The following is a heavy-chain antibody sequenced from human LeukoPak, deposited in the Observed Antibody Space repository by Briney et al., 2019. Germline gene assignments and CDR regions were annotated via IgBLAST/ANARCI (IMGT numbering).Heavy chain of an antibody. Sequence: ASVKVSCKTFGYSFTSFYIHWVRQAPGQGLEWMGMVNPSGGSTISAQKFQDRVNMTTDTSTRTVYMEMTGLTSDDTGIYYCARDAFWGQGTQVTASS. D-gene: IGHD3-3*02. J-gene: IGHJ4*02. CDR2: VNPSGGST. CDR3: ARDAF. V-gene: IGHV1-46*01. CDR1: GYSFTSFY.